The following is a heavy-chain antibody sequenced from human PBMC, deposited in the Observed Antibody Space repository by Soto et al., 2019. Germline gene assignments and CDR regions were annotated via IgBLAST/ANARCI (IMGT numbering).Heavy chain of an antibody. J-gene: IGHJ6*02. CDR2: INPSGGST. D-gene: IGHD3-3*01. Sequence: ASVKVSCKASGYTFTSYYMHWVRQAPGQGLEWMGIINPSGGSTSYAQKFQGRVTMTRDTSTSTVYMELSSLRSEDTAVYYCARVDLGPQYYYGMDVWGQGNTVTVS. CDR1: GYTFTSYY. CDR3: ARVDLGPQYYYGMDV. V-gene: IGHV1-46*03.